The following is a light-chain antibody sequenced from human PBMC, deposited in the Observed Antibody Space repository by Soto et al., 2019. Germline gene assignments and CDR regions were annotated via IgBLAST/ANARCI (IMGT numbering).Light chain of an antibody. Sequence: QSVLTQPPSVSGSPGQSVTISCTGTSSDVGSYNRVSWYQQPPGTAPKLMIYEVSNRPSGVPDRFSGSKSGNTASLTISGLQAEEEAVYYCSSFTSSSICVFGTGTRVTV. V-gene: IGLV2-18*02. CDR3: SSFTSSSICV. CDR1: SSDVGSYNR. CDR2: EVS. J-gene: IGLJ1*01.